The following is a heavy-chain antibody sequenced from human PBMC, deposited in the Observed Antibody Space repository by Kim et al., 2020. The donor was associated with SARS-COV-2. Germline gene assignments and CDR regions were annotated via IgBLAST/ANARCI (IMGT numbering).Heavy chain of an antibody. CDR2: INPNSGGT. V-gene: IGHV1-2*02. D-gene: IGHD2-8*01. J-gene: IGHJ5*02. CDR3: ARECKGVWCQASRSNGGWFDP. Sequence: ASVKVSCKASGYTFTGYYMHWVRQAPGQGLEWMGWINPNSGGTNYAQKFQGRVTMTRDTSISTAYMELSRLRSDDTAVYYCARECKGVWCQASRSNGGWFDPWGQGTLVTVSS. CDR1: GYTFTGYY.